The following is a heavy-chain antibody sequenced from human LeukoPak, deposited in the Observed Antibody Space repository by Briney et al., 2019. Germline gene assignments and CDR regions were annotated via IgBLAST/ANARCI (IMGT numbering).Heavy chain of an antibody. V-gene: IGHV3-74*01. CDR1: GFTFSSYW. J-gene: IGHJ4*02. CDR3: ARGHVGTIDY. D-gene: IGHD1/OR15-1a*01. CDR2: INSDGIKT. Sequence: PGRSLRLSCAASGFTFSSYWMHWVRQAPGKGLVWVSRINSDGIKTTYADSVKGRFTISRQYAKNTVHLQTNSLRAEDTAVYSCARGHVGTIDYWGQGTLVTVSS.